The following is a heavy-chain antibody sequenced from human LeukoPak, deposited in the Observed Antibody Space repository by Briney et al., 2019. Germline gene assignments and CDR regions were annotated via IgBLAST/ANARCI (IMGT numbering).Heavy chain of an antibody. CDR1: GFTFSNAW. CDR2: IKSKTDGGTT. Sequence: GGSLRLSCAASGFTFSNAWMSWVRQAPGKGLEWVGRIKSKTDGGTTDYAAPVKGRFTISRDDSKNTLYLQMNSLKTEDTAVYYCTTLPYSRRYYYYMDVWGKGTTVTVSS. V-gene: IGHV3-15*01. CDR3: TTLPYSRRYYYYMDV. D-gene: IGHD5-12*01. J-gene: IGHJ6*03.